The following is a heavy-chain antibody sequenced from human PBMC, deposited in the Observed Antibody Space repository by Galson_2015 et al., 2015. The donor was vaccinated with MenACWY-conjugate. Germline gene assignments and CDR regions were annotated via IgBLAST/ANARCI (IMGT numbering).Heavy chain of an antibody. CDR1: GFSFNIYW. Sequence: SLRLSCAASGFSFNIYWMTWVRQAPGKGLEWVANIKPDGSEKYSVDSVKGRFTISRDNAKNSLFLQMNSLRAEDTAVYYCARPVRVRLNVSPYYFDPWGQGTRVTVSS. J-gene: IGHJ5*02. CDR3: ARPVRVRLNVSPYYFDP. V-gene: IGHV3-7*03. CDR2: IKPDGSEK. D-gene: IGHD1-26*01.